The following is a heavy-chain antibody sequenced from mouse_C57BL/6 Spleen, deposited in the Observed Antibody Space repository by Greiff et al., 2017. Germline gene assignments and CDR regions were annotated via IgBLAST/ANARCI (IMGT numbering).Heavy chain of an antibody. V-gene: IGHV1-15*01. CDR3: TRNTTTVVACDYFDY. CDR1: GYTFTAYE. D-gene: IGHD1-1*01. J-gene: IGHJ2*01. CDR2: IDPETGGT. Sequence: QVQLQPSGAELVRPGASVTLSCKASGYTFTAYEMHWVKQTPVHGLEWIGAIDPETGGTAYTQKFKGKAILTADKSSSTAYMELRSLTSEDSAVYYCTRNTTTVVACDYFDYGGQGTTLTVSS.